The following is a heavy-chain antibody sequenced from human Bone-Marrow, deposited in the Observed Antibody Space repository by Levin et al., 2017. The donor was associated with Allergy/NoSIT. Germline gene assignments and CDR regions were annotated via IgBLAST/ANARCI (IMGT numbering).Heavy chain of an antibody. J-gene: IGHJ3*02. Sequence: PSETLSLTCTVSGGSISSYYWSWIRQPPGKGLEWIGYIYYSGSTNYNPSLKSRVTISVDTSKNQFSLKLSSVTAADTAVYYCARRPQWAYCGGDCYSGAFDIWGQGTMVTVSS. CDR3: ARRPQWAYCGGDCYSGAFDI. CDR2: IYYSGST. V-gene: IGHV4-59*08. D-gene: IGHD2-21*02. CDR1: GGSISSYY.